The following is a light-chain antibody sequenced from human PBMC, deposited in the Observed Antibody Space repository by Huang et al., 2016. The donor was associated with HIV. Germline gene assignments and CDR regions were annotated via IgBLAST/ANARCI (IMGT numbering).Light chain of an antibody. CDR3: QQSYSTLRYT. J-gene: IGKJ2*01. CDR2: AAS. V-gene: IGKV1-39*01. CDR1: QSISSY. Sequence: DIQMTQSPSSLSASVGDRVTITCRARQSISSYLNWYQQKPGKAPKLLFYAASSLQSGVPSRFSCSGSGTDFTLTISSLQPEDFATYYCQQSYSTLRYTFGQGTKLEIK.